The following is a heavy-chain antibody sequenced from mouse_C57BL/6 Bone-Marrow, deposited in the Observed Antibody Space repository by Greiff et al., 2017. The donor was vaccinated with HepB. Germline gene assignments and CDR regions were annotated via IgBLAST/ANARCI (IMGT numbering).Heavy chain of an antibody. J-gene: IGHJ4*01. Sequence: QVQLQQSGAELVKPGASVKISCKASGYAFSSYWMNWVKQRPGKGLEWIGQIYPGDGDTNYNGKFKGKATLTADKSSSTAYMQLSSLTSEDSAVYFCARESFITTVVAPYYYAMDYWGQGTSVTVSS. CDR2: IYPGDGDT. V-gene: IGHV1-80*01. CDR3: ARESFITTVVAPYYYAMDY. D-gene: IGHD1-1*01. CDR1: GYAFSSYW.